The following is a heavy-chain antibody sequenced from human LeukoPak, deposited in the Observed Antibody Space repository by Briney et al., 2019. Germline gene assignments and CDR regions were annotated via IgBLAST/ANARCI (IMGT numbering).Heavy chain of an antibody. Sequence: GGSLRLSCAASGFTFSSYAMSWVRQAPGKGLEWVSEITYSDDSIDYADSVKGRFTISRDNSKNTLYLQMNSLSAEDTAVYYCAKGRLPTDYWGQGTLVTVSS. V-gene: IGHV3-23*01. J-gene: IGHJ4*02. CDR1: GFTFSSYA. CDR2: ITYSDDSI. CDR3: AKGRLPTDY.